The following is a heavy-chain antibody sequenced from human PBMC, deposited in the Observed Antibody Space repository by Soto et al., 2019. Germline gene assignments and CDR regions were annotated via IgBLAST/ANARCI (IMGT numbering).Heavy chain of an antibody. Sequence: QLQLQESGSGLVKPSQTLSLTCAVSGGSISSGGYSWSWIRQPPGKGLEWIGYIYHSGSTYYNPSRIVRVTVSVERSKNQLSLKLSSVTAADTAVYYCARGMTTVTTLDYWGQATLVTVSS. CDR3: ARGMTTVTTLDY. J-gene: IGHJ4*02. V-gene: IGHV4-30-2*01. CDR2: IYHSGST. D-gene: IGHD4-17*01. CDR1: GGSISSGGYS.